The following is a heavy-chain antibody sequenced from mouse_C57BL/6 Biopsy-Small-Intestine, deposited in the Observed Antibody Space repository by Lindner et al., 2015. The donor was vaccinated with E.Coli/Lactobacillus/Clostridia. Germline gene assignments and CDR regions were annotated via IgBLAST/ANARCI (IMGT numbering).Heavy chain of an antibody. Sequence: QLQESGEGLVKPGGSLKLSCAASGFTFSDFGMHWVRQALEKGLEWVAYVSSGSSTIYYADTVKGRFTISRDNAKNTLFLQMTSLRSEDTAMYYCARGTSGGMDYWGQGTSVTVSS. CDR1: GFTFSDFG. V-gene: IGHV5-17*01. J-gene: IGHJ4*01. CDR3: ARGTSGGMDY. D-gene: IGHD1-1*01. CDR2: VSSGSSTI.